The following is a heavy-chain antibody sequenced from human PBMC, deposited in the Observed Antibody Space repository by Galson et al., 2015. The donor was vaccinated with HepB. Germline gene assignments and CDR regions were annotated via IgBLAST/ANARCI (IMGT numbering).Heavy chain of an antibody. CDR1: GFTFRDYT. CDR2: INHSGST. J-gene: IGHJ3*02. D-gene: IGHD1-26*01. V-gene: IGHV4-34*01. Sequence: LRLSCAASGFTFRDYTMSWIRQPPGKGLEWIGEINHSGSTNYNPSLKSRVTISVDTSKNQFSLKLSSVTAADTAVYYCAGALVGATPPLIWGQGTMVTVSS. CDR3: AGALVGATPPLI.